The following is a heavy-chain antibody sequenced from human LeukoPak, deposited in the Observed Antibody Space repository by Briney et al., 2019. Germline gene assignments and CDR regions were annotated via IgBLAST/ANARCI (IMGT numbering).Heavy chain of an antibody. Sequence: PSETLSLTCAVYGGSFSGYYWSWIRQPPGKGLEWIGEINHSGSTNYNPSLKSRVTISVDTSKNQFSLKLSSVTAADTAVYYCARRRSSSLNPYYYYYYMDVWGKGTTVTSSS. CDR1: GGSFSGYY. J-gene: IGHJ6*03. D-gene: IGHD6-13*01. CDR2: INHSGST. CDR3: ARRRSSSLNPYYYYYYMDV. V-gene: IGHV4-34*01.